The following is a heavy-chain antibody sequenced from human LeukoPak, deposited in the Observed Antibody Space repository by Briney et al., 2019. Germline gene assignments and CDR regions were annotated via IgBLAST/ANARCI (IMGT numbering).Heavy chain of an antibody. D-gene: IGHD3-10*01. Sequence: SETLSLTCSVFGGPISSGYYHWSWIRQHPGKGLEWIGYIHNSGSTFYNPSLKSRVTISADTSKNLFSLKLTSVTAADTAVYYCARGGSGDGYWGQGTLVTVSS. CDR2: IHNSGST. CDR1: GGPISSGYYH. CDR3: ARGGSGDGY. V-gene: IGHV4-31*03. J-gene: IGHJ4*02.